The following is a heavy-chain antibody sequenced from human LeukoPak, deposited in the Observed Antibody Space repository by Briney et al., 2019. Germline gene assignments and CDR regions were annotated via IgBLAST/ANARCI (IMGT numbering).Heavy chain of an antibody. CDR2: IYWNDDK. CDR1: GYSISSGYY. CDR3: AHSEYCSGGSCYLIPFDY. J-gene: IGHJ4*02. V-gene: IGHV2-5*01. D-gene: IGHD2-15*01. Sequence: TLSLTCAVSGYSISSGYYWGWIRQPPGKALEWLALIYWNDDKRYSPSLKSRLTITKDTSKNQVVLTMTNMDPVDTATYYCAHSEYCSGGSCYLIPFDYWGQGTLVTVSS.